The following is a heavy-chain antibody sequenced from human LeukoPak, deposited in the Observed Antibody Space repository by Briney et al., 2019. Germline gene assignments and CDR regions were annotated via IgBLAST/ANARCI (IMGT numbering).Heavy chain of an antibody. V-gene: IGHV3-66*01. J-gene: IGHJ4*02. CDR3: AMDSSWLPLKFDY. CDR2: LYSGGTT. CDR1: GFTFSSYW. D-gene: IGHD5-24*01. Sequence: GGSLRLTCAASGFTFSSYWMHWVRQAPGKGLEWVSVLYSGGTTYYADSVKGRFTISRDNSKNTLYLQMNSLRAEDTAVYYCAMDSSWLPLKFDYWGQGTLVTVST.